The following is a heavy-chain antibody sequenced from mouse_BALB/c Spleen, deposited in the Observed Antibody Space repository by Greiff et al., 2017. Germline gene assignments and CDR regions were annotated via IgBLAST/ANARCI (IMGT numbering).Heavy chain of an antibody. CDR3: ARGDTTAWYFDV. CDR1: GFTFSSYA. D-gene: IGHD1-2*01. J-gene: IGHJ1*01. V-gene: IGHV5-6-5*01. CDR2: ISSGGST. Sequence: DVMLVESGGGLVKPGGSLKLSCAASGFTFSSYAMSWVRQTPEKRLEWVASISSGGSTYYPDSVKGRFTISRDNARNILYLQMSSLRSEDTAMYYCARGDTTAWYFDVWGAGTTVTVSS.